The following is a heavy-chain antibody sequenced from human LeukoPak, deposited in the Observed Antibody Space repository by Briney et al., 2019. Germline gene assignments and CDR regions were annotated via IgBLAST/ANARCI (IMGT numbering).Heavy chain of an antibody. CDR2: IKSKVDGGAT. V-gene: IGHV3-15*07. J-gene: IGHJ6*02. CDR3: TTGVLSRDYYYVWGSRPSDYFYYGVDF. Sequence: GGSLRLSCKASGFTFTNAWMNWVRQAPGKGLEWVGRIKSKVDGGATDYAAPAKGRFIFSRDDSANMLYLQMKSLKTEDTAVYYCTTGVLSRDYYYVWGSRPSDYFYYGVDFWGQGTTVTVSS. D-gene: IGHD3-16*01. CDR1: GFTFTNAW.